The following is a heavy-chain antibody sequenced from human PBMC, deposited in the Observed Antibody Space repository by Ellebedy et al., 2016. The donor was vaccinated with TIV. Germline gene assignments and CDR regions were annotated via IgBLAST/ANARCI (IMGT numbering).Heavy chain of an antibody. Sequence: GGSLRLSCAASGFTFSSYGMHWVRQAPGKGLEWVAVISYDGSNKYYADSVKGRLTISRANSKTTLYLQMNSLGVGDTAVYYCAKLGFDILTGSGGMDVWGQGTTVTVSS. CDR2: ISYDGSNK. D-gene: IGHD3-9*01. CDR3: AKLGFDILTGSGGMDV. J-gene: IGHJ6*02. CDR1: GFTFSSYG. V-gene: IGHV3-30*18.